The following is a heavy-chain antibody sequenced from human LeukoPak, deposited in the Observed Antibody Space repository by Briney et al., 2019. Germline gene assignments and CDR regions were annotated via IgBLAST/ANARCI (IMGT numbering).Heavy chain of an antibody. CDR3: ARVGYYGSGSYYNYDYGMDV. J-gene: IGHJ6*02. CDR1: GFTFSSYS. Sequence: PGGSLRLSSAASGFTFSSYSMNWVRQAPGKGLEWVSYISSSSSTIDYADSVKGRFTISRDNAKNSLYLQMNSLRDEDTAVYYCARVGYYGSGSYYNYDYGMDVWGQGTTVTVSS. V-gene: IGHV3-48*02. D-gene: IGHD3-10*01. CDR2: ISSSSSTI.